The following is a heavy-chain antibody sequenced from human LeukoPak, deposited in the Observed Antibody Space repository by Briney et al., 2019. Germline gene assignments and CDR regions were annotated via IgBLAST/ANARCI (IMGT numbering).Heavy chain of an antibody. V-gene: IGHV4-38-2*02. J-gene: IGHJ4*02. CDR1: GYSISSGYY. CDR2: IYHSGST. CDR3: ARTQDDYFDY. Sequence: PSETLSLTCTVSGYSISSGYYWGWIRQPPGKGLEWIGSIYHSGSTYYNPSLKSRVTISVDTSKNQSSLKLSSVTAADTAVYYCARTQDDYFDYWGQGTLVTVSS.